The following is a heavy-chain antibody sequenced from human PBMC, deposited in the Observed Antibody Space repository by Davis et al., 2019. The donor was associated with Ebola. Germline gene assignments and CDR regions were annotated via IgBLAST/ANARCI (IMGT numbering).Heavy chain of an antibody. Sequence: GGSLRLSCAASGFVFRNYVMSWVRQAPGKGLEWVSTLGTSADTYYADSVKGRFTISRDNSKNSVYLRMNSLRVEDTAVYYCARDGLSAWNTAQYFQHWGQGTLVTVSS. J-gene: IGHJ1*01. D-gene: IGHD1/OR15-1a*01. V-gene: IGHV3-23*01. CDR2: LGTSADT. CDR1: GFVFRNYV. CDR3: ARDGLSAWNTAQYFQH.